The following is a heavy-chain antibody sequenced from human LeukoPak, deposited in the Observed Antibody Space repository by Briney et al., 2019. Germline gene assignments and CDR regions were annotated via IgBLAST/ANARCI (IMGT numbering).Heavy chain of an antibody. CDR3: AREVPTYYFDY. D-gene: IGHD3-16*01. CDR1: GGSISSGGYY. Sequence: SETLSLTCTVSGGSISSGGYYWSWIRQHPGKGLEWIGYIYYSGSTYYNPSLKSRVTISVDTSKNQFSLKLSSVTAADTAVYYCAREVPTYYFDYWGQGTLVTVSS. J-gene: IGHJ4*02. V-gene: IGHV4-31*03. CDR2: IYYSGST.